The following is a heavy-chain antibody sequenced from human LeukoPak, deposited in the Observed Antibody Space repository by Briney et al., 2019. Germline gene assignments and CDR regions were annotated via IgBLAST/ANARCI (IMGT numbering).Heavy chain of an antibody. CDR1: GFTVSSNY. CDR3: ARGKRVKLGNDY. J-gene: IGHJ4*02. D-gene: IGHD7-27*01. Sequence: GGSLRLSCAASGFTVSSNYMNWVRQAPGKGLEWVSVIYGGGNIYYADSVKGRFTISRDNANNTLYLQMDSLRAEDTAVYYCARGKRVKLGNDYWGQGTLVTVSS. CDR2: IYGGGNI. V-gene: IGHV3-53*01.